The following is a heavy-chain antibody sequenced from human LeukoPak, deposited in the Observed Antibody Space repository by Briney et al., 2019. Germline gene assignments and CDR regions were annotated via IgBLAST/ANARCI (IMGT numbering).Heavy chain of an antibody. Sequence: GGSLRLSCAASGFTFSGYTMHWVRQAPGKGLEWVSSISSNGNNIYYADSVKGRFTISRDNAKSTLYLQMNRLRAEDTAVYYCAVGISETPLEYWGQGALVTVSS. CDR1: GFTFSGYT. D-gene: IGHD1-7*01. V-gene: IGHV3-21*01. CDR2: ISSNGNNI. CDR3: AVGISETPLEY. J-gene: IGHJ4*02.